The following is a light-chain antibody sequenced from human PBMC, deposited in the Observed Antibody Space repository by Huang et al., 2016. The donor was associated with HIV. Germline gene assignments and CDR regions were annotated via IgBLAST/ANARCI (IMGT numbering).Light chain of an antibody. CDR3: QQRSNWPPWT. CDR1: QSVSAY. CDR2: DAS. V-gene: IGKV3-11*01. Sequence: EIVLTQSPATLSLSPGERATLSCRASQSVSAYLAWYQQKPGQAPRLLIYDASNRATGIPARFSGSRSGTDFTLTISSLEPEDFAVYYCQQRSNWPPWTFGQGTKVEIK. J-gene: IGKJ1*01.